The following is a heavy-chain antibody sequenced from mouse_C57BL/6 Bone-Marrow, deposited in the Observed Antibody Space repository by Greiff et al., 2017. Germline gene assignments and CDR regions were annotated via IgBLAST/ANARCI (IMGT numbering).Heavy chain of an antibody. CDR2: IYPRSGNT. CDR1: GYTFTSYG. D-gene: IGHD4-1*01. CDR3: ARGRLGGFDY. J-gene: IGHJ3*01. Sequence: QVQLKQSGAELVRPGASVKLSCKASGYTFTSYGISWVKQRPGQGLEWIGEIYPRSGNTYYNEKFKGKATLTADKSSSTAYMQLRSLTSEDSAVYVCARGRLGGFDYWGQGTLVTVSA. V-gene: IGHV1-81*01.